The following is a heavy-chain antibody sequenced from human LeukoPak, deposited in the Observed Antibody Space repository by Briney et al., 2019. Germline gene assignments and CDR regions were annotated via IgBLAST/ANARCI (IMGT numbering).Heavy chain of an antibody. CDR2: TYYRAKWYN. J-gene: IGHJ4*02. CDR3: TRDHSWVFHY. Sequence: SQTLSLTCAISGYSVSSNSAAWNWIRQSPSRGLEWLGRTYYRAKWYNDYAVSLKSRITLNPDTSKNQFSLQLNSLPREATAVYYCTRDHSWVFHYWGQGTLVTVSS. CDR1: GYSVSSNSAA. V-gene: IGHV6-1*01. D-gene: IGHD2-15*01.